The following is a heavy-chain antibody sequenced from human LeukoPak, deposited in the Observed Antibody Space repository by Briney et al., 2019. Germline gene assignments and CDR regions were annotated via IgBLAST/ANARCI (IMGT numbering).Heavy chain of an antibody. D-gene: IGHD6-19*01. J-gene: IGHJ3*02. Sequence: GRSLRPSCAASGFTFSSYVMHWVRQAPGKGLEWVAVISYDGSNKYYADSVKGRFTISRDNSKNTLYLQMNSLRAEDTAVYYCARDPQWLFTFDIWGQGTMVTVSS. CDR3: ARDPQWLFTFDI. V-gene: IGHV3-30-3*01. CDR1: GFTFSSYV. CDR2: ISYDGSNK.